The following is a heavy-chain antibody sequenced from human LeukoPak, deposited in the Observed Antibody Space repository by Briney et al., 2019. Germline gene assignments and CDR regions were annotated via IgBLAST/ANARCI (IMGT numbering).Heavy chain of an antibody. V-gene: IGHV4-39*01. Sequence: SETLSLTCTVSGGSISSSSYYWGWIRQPPGMGLEWIGSIYYSGSTYYNPSLKSRVTISVDTSKNQFSLKLSSVIAADTAVYYCARHLRLIQLWLTWGQGTLVTVSS. CDR1: GGSISSSSYY. J-gene: IGHJ4*01. CDR3: ARHLRLIQLWLT. D-gene: IGHD5-18*01. CDR2: IYYSGST.